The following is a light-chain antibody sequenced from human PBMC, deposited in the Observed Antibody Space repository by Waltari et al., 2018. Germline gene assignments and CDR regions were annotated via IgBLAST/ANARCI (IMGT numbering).Light chain of an antibody. Sequence: DIQMTQSPSTLSASVGDRVTITCRASQSISAWLAWYQLRPGKAPKLLISDASILERGVPYRFSGSGSGTECTLTINSLQPDDFATYYCHQYTNFPLTFGGGTTVEIK. CDR1: QSISAW. V-gene: IGKV1-5*01. CDR3: HQYTNFPLT. J-gene: IGKJ4*01. CDR2: DAS.